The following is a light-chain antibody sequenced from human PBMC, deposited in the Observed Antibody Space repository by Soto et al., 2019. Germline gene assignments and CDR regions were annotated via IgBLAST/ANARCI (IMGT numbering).Light chain of an antibody. CDR1: QSISSW. V-gene: IGKV1-5*01. CDR3: QQYNNWPPIT. CDR2: DAS. Sequence: DIEMTQSPSTLSASVGDRVILSCRASQSISSWLAWYQQKPGKAPKLLIYDASSLESGGPSRFSGSGSGTEFTLTISSLQSEDFAVYYCQQYNNWPPITFGQGTRLEIK. J-gene: IGKJ5*01.